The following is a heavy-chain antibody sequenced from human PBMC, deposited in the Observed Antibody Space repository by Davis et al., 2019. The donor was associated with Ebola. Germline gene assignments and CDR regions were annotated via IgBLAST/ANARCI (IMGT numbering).Heavy chain of an antibody. J-gene: IGHJ4*02. V-gene: IGHV1-69*06. Sequence: SVKVSCKASGYTFTSYGISWVRQAPGQGLEWMGGIIPIFGTANYAQKFQGRVTITADKSTSTAYMELRSLRSDDTAVYYCAREGVGDYFDYWGQGTLVTVSS. CDR3: AREGVGDYFDY. D-gene: IGHD3-3*01. CDR1: GYTFTSYG. CDR2: IIPIFGTA.